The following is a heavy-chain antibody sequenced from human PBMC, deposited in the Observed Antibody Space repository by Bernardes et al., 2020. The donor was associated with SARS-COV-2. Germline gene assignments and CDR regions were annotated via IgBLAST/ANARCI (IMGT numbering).Heavy chain of an antibody. CDR1: GFTVSSNY. D-gene: IGHD2-2*01. CDR2: IYSGCST. V-gene: IGHV3-53*01. CDR3: AREGTRSIELSYYYYYYMDV. Sequence: GGSLRLSCAASGFTVSSNYMSWVRQAPGKGLEWVSVIYSGCSTYYADSVKGRFTISRDNSKNTLYLQMNHMRAEDTAVYYCAREGTRSIELSYYYYYYMDVLRKGTTPTVSS. J-gene: IGHJ6*03.